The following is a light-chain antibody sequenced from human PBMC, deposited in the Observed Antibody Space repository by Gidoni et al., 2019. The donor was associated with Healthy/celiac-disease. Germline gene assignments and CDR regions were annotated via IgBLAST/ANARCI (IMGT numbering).Light chain of an antibody. CDR2: EGS. CDR1: SRDVGSYNL. CDR3: CSYAGSSTYV. Sequence: QSALTQPASGAGSPGQAITSSCTGTSRDVGSYNLASWYQQHPGKAPKLMIYEGSKRPSGVSTRFSGSKSGNTASLTISGLQAEDEADYYCCSYAGSSTYVFGTGTKVTVL. J-gene: IGLJ1*01. V-gene: IGLV2-23*01.